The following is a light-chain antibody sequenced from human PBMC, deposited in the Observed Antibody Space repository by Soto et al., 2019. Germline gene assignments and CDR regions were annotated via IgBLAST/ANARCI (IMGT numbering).Light chain of an antibody. CDR1: RSDVGGYNL. Sequence: QSVLTQPASVSGSPGQSVTMSCTGSRSDVGGYNLVSWYQHHPGRAPKLMIYEVSNRPSGVSNRFSGSKSGNTASLTISGLQAEDETDYYCFSYTSSGTYVFGTGTKLTVL. J-gene: IGLJ1*01. CDR2: EVS. V-gene: IGLV2-14*02. CDR3: FSYTSSGTYV.